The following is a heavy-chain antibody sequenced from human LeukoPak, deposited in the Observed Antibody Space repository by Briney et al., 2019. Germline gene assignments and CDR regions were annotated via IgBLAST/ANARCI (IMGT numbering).Heavy chain of an antibody. Sequence: ASVKVSCKVSGYTLSELSMHWVRQAPGQGLEWLGGFDPERGEPIYAQKFQGRVTMTEDTSTDTAYMELSNLRSEDTAVYYCTGGPPWGLLHYWGQGPLVTVSS. V-gene: IGHV1-24*01. J-gene: IGHJ4*02. CDR3: TGGPPWGLLHY. CDR2: FDPERGEP. D-gene: IGHD7-27*01. CDR1: GYTLSELS.